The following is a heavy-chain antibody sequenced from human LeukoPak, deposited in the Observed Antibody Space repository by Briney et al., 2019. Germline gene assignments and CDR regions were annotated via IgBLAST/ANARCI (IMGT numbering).Heavy chain of an antibody. D-gene: IGHD3/OR15-3a*01. CDR2: SSSSGSTI. CDR3: ARRRDFIDY. J-gene: IGHJ4*02. V-gene: IGHV3-48*04. Sequence: GGSLRLSCAASGFTFSSYAMSWVRQAPGKGLEWVSYSSSSGSTIYYADSVKGRLAISRDNAKNSLYLQMNSLSAEDTAVYYCARRRDFIDYWGQGTLVTVSS. CDR1: GFTFSSYA.